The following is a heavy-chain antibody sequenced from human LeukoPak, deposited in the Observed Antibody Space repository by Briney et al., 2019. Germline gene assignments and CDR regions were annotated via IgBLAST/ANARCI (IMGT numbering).Heavy chain of an antibody. CDR1: GGSISSHY. D-gene: IGHD5-18*01. CDR3: ATIKRGNIFGFFDF. V-gene: IGHV4-59*11. CDR2: VLDNVRT. Sequence: AETLSLTCTVSGGSISSHYWSWVRQPPGKGLEWIGYVLDNVRTKDNPSLNSRFTLSADTSKNQFSLRLTSVTAADTAVYYCATIKRGNIFGFFDFWGQGILVTVSS. J-gene: IGHJ4*02.